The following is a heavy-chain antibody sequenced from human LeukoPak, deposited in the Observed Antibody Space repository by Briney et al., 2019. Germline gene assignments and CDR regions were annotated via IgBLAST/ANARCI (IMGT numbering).Heavy chain of an antibody. CDR3: ARATIFGWFDP. CDR1: GFTFSSYS. J-gene: IGHJ5*02. Sequence: GGSLRLSCAASGFTFSSYSMNWVRQAPGKGLEWDSSISSSSSYIYYADSVKGRFTISRDNAKSSLYLQMNSLRAEDTAVYYCARATIFGWFDPWAREPWSPSPQ. V-gene: IGHV3-21*01. CDR2: ISSSSSYI. D-gene: IGHD3-9*01.